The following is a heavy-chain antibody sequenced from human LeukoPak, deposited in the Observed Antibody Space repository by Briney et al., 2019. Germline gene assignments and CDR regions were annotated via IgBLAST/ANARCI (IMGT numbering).Heavy chain of an antibody. J-gene: IGHJ6*02. Sequence: LRLSCAASGFTFSDYYMSWIRQPPGKGLEWIGYIYYSGSTNYNPSLKSRVTISVDTSKNQFSLKLSSVTAADTAVYYCARGLYSVGLIGISVWSGYRYGMDVWGQGTTVTVSS. CDR1: GFTFSDYY. V-gene: IGHV4-59*01. CDR2: IYYSGST. D-gene: IGHD3-3*01. CDR3: ARGLYSVGLIGISVWSGYRYGMDV.